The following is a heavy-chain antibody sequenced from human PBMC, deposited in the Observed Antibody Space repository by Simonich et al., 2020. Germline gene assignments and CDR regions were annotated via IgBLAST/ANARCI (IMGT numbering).Heavy chain of an antibody. D-gene: IGHD7-27*01. CDR3: ARDGLGTAYYYYMDV. CDR2: IKQDGRGQ. J-gene: IGHJ6*03. CDR1: GFTFSSYW. V-gene: IGHV3-7*01. Sequence: EVQLVESGGGLVQPGGSLRLSCAASGFTFSSYWMSWVRQAPGKGLEWVANIKQDGRGQYYVDSVKGRFTISSDNAKNALYLQMNSRRAEDTAVYYCARDGLGTAYYYYMDVWGKGTTVTVSS.